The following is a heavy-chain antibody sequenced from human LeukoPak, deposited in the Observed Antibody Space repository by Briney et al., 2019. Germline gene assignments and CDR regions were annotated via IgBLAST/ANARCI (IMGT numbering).Heavy chain of an antibody. CDR3: ARELIVGGNSWGAFDI. D-gene: IGHD1-26*01. CDR2: ISYDGRNK. CDR1: AFIFSNYA. Sequence: PGRSLRLSCAASAFIFSNYAMHWVRQAPGKGLEWVAVISYDGRNKYYADSVKGRFTISRDNSKNTLYVQMNSLRSEDTATYYCARELIVGGNSWGAFDIWGQGTMVTVSS. J-gene: IGHJ3*02. V-gene: IGHV3-33*01.